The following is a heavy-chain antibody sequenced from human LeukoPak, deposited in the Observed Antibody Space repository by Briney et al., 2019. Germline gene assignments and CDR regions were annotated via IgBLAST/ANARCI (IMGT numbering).Heavy chain of an antibody. CDR2: ISNNGGDT. J-gene: IGHJ4*02. CDR1: GITFTTYA. D-gene: IGHD5-18*01. CDR3: AKSMSTAYRGFFDY. V-gene: IGHV3-23*01. Sequence: GGSLRLSCAASGITFTTYAMSWGRQAPGMGLEWGSTISNNGGDTYYADSVKGRLSISRDNSKNTLYLQINSLRAEDTAMYYCAKSMSTAYRGFFDYWGQGTLVSVSS.